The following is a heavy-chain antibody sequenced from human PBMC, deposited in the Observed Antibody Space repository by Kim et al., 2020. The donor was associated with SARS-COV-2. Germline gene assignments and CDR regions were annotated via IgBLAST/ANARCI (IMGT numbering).Heavy chain of an antibody. Sequence: GGSLRLSCAASGFTFSNYAMSWVRQAPGKGLEWVSVIGSIGDDIHYSESVTGRFTVSRDNSQNTLHLQMDSLRVEDTAVYYCARRSRYYGMDVWGQGTTVTVSS. V-gene: IGHV3-23*01. CDR1: GFTFSNYA. D-gene: IGHD6-13*01. J-gene: IGHJ6*02. CDR3: ARRSRYYGMDV. CDR2: IGSIGDDI.